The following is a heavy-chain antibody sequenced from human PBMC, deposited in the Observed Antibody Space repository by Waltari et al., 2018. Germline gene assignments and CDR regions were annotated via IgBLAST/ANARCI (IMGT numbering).Heavy chain of an antibody. D-gene: IGHD3-10*01. CDR1: GFNFRSYE. V-gene: IGHV3-48*03. CDR2: ISSGGTNM. J-gene: IGHJ4*02. CDR3: ARERSVTGKGNLDY. Sequence: EVQLVESGGGLVQPGGSLRLSCAASGFNFRSYEMNWVRQAPGKGLEWVSYISSGGTNMFYAESVKGRFTISRDNAKNSLYLHMNSLRVEDTAVYYCARERSVTGKGNLDYWGQGTLVTVSS.